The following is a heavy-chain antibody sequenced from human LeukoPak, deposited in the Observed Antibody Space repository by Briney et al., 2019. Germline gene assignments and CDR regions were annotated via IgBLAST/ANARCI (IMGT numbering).Heavy chain of an antibody. CDR2: IYPGDSDT. V-gene: IGHV5-51*01. Sequence: GESLKISCKGSGYSFTNYWIGWVRQMPGKGLEWMGIIYPGDSDTRYSPSFQGQVTISADKSISTAYLQWSSLKASDTAMYYCARPQAYCSSTGCLPTLGAFDIWGQGTMVTVSS. CDR1: GYSFTNYW. J-gene: IGHJ3*02. D-gene: IGHD2-2*01. CDR3: ARPQAYCSSTGCLPTLGAFDI.